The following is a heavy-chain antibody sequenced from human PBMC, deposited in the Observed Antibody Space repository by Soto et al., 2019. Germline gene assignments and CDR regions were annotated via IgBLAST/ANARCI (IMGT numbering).Heavy chain of an antibody. CDR3: ARAVGGWYFDY. Sequence: PSETLSLTCAVSGGSISSGGYSWSWIRQSPGKGLEWIGYISYSGSTYYYPSFTSRATISVDTSTNQFSVDLTSVTASYTALYYCARAVGGWYFDYWGLGTLVTVSS. CDR1: GGSISSGGYS. CDR2: ISYSGST. D-gene: IGHD1-26*01. J-gene: IGHJ4*02. V-gene: IGHV4-30-2*05.